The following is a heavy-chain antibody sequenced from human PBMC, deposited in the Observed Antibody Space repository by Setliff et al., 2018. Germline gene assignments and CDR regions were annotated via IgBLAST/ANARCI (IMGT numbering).Heavy chain of an antibody. J-gene: IGHJ5*02. D-gene: IGHD1-26*01. CDR3: ARGAPGWELLSWFDP. V-gene: IGHV4-61*02. CDR2: IYSSGST. CDR1: GGSISSGSYY. Sequence: PSATLSLTCTVSGGSISSGSYYWSWIRQPAGKGLEWIGRIYSSGSTKYNPSLKSRVTISGDTSKNQFSLKLSSVTAADTAVYYCARGAPGWELLSWFDPWGQGTLVTVSS.